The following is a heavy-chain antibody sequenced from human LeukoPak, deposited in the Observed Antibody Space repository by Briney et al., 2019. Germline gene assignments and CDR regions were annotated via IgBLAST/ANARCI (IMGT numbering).Heavy chain of an antibody. CDR3: AKAVGSISWSFDY. J-gene: IGHJ4*02. CDR1: GFTFSSYG. CDR2: MSYDGSDK. Sequence: GSLRLSCAASGFTFSSYGMHWVRQAPGKGLEWVALMSYDGSDKSYADSVKGRFTISRDNSKSTLYLQMDSLRGDDAAVYYCAKAVGSISWSFDYWGQGALVTVSS. D-gene: IGHD6-13*01. V-gene: IGHV3-30*18.